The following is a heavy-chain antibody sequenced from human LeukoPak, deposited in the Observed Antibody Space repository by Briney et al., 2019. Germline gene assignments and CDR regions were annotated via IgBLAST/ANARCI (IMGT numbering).Heavy chain of an antibody. CDR3: ARLYYDSRGYPDY. Sequence: GESLKISCKGSGFSFTTYWIGWVRQMPGKGLEWMGIIYPDDSDTRYSPSFQGQVTISADKSISTAYLQWSSLKASDTAMYYCARLYYDSRGYPDYWGQGTLVTVSS. V-gene: IGHV5-51*01. CDR1: GFSFTTYW. D-gene: IGHD3-22*01. CDR2: IYPDDSDT. J-gene: IGHJ4*02.